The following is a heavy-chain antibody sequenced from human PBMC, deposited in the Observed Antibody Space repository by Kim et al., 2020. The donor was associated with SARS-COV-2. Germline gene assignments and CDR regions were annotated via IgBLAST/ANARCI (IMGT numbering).Heavy chain of an antibody. CDR2: IKQDGSEK. CDR3: ARDPPKYCSGGSCYRSRYFDY. Sequence: GGSLRLSCAASGFTFSSYWMSRVRQAPGKGLEWVANIKQDGSEKYYVDSVKGRFTISRDNAKNSLYLQMNSLRAEDTAVYYCARDPPKYCSGGSCYRSRYFDYWGQGTLVTVSS. J-gene: IGHJ4*02. V-gene: IGHV3-7*03. D-gene: IGHD2-15*01. CDR1: GFTFSSYW.